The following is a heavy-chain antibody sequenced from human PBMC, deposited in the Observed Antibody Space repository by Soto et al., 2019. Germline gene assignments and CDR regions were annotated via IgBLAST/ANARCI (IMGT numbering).Heavy chain of an antibody. CDR2: ISWNSGSI. Sequence: GGSLRLSCAASGFTFDDYAMHWVRQAPGKGLEWVSGISWNSGSIGYADSVKGRFTISRDNAKNSLYLQMNSLGAEDTALYCCAKREAPYSSSWSGAFDIWGQGTMVTVSS. CDR3: AKREAPYSSSWSGAFDI. J-gene: IGHJ3*02. D-gene: IGHD6-13*01. V-gene: IGHV3-9*01. CDR1: GFTFDDYA.